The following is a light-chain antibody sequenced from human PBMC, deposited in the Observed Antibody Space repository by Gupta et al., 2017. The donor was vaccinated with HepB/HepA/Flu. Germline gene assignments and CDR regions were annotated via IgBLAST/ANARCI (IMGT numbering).Light chain of an antibody. V-gene: IGKV4-1*01. Sequence: DIAMTQSPDSLAVFLGERATTNCKSSQSVLYSSNNKNYLAWYQQKPGQPPKLLIYWASTRESGVPDRFSGSGSGTDFTLTISSLQAEDVAVYYCQQYYSTPCSFGQGTKLEIK. J-gene: IGKJ2*04. CDR1: QSVLYSSNNKNY. CDR2: WAS. CDR3: QQYYSTPCS.